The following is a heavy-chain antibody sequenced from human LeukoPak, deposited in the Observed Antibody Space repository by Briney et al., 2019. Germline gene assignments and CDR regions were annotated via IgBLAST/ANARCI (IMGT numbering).Heavy chain of an antibody. J-gene: IGHJ5*02. V-gene: IGHV1-69*05. Sequence: SVKVSCKASGGTFSSYAISWVRQAPGQGLEWMGGIIPIFGTANYAQKFQGRVTITTDESTSTAYMELSSLRSEDTAVYYCARDLGLGYCSSTSCYKGWFDPWGQGTLVTVSS. CDR2: IIPIFGTA. CDR3: ARDLGLGYCSSTSCYKGWFDP. D-gene: IGHD2-2*02. CDR1: GGTFSSYA.